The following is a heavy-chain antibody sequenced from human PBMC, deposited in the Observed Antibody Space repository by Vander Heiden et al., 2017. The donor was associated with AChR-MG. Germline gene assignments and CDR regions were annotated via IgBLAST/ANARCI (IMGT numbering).Heavy chain of an antibody. Sequence: QVRLVQSGAEVKKPGSSVKVSCRASGGTFNSYSINWVRQAPGQGLEWMGGIIPIFTKANYAQKFQGRVTITAVKSTSTAYMELTRLRSEDTAMYYCVRAGEVATIKANAFDMWGQGTKVTVSS. D-gene: IGHD3-16*01. CDR1: GGTFNSYS. CDR3: VRAGEVATIKANAFDM. V-gene: IGHV1-69*06. CDR2: IIPIFTKA. J-gene: IGHJ3*02.